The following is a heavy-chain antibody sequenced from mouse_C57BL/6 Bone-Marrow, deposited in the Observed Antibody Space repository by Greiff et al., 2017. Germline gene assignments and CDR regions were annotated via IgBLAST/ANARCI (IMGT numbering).Heavy chain of an antibody. J-gene: IGHJ3*01. CDR2: IYPRSGNT. CDR1: GYTFPSSG. CDR3: ARGRTAQGTWAGFAY. D-gene: IGHD3-2*02. V-gene: IGHV1-81*01. Sequence: QVQLQQSGAELARPGASVKLSCKASGYTFPSSGISWVKQRTGQGLEWVGEIYPRSGNTYYNEKFKGKATLTADKSSSTAYMELRSLTSEDSAVYVCARGRTAQGTWAGFAYWGQGPLVSASA.